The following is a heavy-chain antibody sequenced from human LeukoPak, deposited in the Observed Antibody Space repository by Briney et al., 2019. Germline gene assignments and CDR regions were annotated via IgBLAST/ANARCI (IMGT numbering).Heavy chain of an antibody. D-gene: IGHD6-6*01. CDR1: GGTFSSYA. Sequence: SVKVSCKASGGTFSSYAISWVRQAPGQGLEWMGGIIPIFGTANYAQKFQGRVTITADESTSTAYMELSSLRSEDTAVYYCARDSSIAARGDAFDIWGQGTMVTVSS. CDR2: IIPIFGTA. CDR3: ARDSSIAARGDAFDI. J-gene: IGHJ3*02. V-gene: IGHV1-69*13.